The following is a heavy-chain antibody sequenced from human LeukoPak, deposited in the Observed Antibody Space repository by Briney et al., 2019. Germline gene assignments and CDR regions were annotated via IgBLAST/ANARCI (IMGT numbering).Heavy chain of an antibody. D-gene: IGHD3-10*01. J-gene: IGHJ4*02. Sequence: GASVKVSCKASGYTFTSYGISWVRQAPGQGLEWMGWISAYNGNTNYAQKLQGRVTMTTDKSTSTAYMELRSLRSDDTAVYYCARGITMVRGVDVFDYWGQGTLVTVSS. CDR2: ISAYNGNT. V-gene: IGHV1-18*04. CDR1: GYTFTSYG. CDR3: ARGITMVRGVDVFDY.